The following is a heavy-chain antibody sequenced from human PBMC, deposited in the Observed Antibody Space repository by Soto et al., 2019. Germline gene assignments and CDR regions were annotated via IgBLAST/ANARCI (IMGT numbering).Heavy chain of an antibody. CDR1: GYTFTSYG. V-gene: IGHV1-18*01. D-gene: IGHD5-12*01. Sequence: QVQLVQSGAEVKKPGASVKVSCKASGYTFTSYGISWVRQAPGQGLEGMGWISAYNGNTNDAQKLQGRVTMTTDTSTSTASMELRSLRSDDTAVYYCARGGLPDVDIVATISHGSYYYYYYGMDVWGQGTTVTVSS. CDR2: ISAYNGNT. CDR3: ARGGLPDVDIVATISHGSYYYYYYGMDV. J-gene: IGHJ6*02.